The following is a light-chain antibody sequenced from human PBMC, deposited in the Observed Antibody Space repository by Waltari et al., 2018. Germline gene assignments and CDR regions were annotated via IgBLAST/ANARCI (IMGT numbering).Light chain of an antibody. CDR1: SSNIGDNF. J-gene: IGLJ3*02. V-gene: IGLV1-51*01. Sequence: QPVLTQPPSMSAAPGQKVTISCSGTSSNIGDNFVPWYQQFPGTVPNPLLYDNTERLSGIPDRFSGSKSGTSAALDITGLQPGDEADYYCGTWDGSLSAWVFGEGTRLTVL. CDR3: GTWDGSLSAWV. CDR2: DNT.